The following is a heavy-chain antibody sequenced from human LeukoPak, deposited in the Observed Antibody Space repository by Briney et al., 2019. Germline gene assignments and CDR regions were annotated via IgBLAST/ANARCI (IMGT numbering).Heavy chain of an antibody. CDR2: ISYDGSNK. CDR1: GFTFSTYA. J-gene: IGHJ4*02. CDR3: ARVTSLPGTLNDY. D-gene: IGHD1-1*01. Sequence: GGSLRLSCAASGFTFSTYAMHWVRQAPGKGLEWVAVISYDGSNKYYADSVKGRLTTSRDNSKNTLYLQMNSLRAEDTAVYYCARVTSLPGTLNDYWGQGTLVTVSS. V-gene: IGHV3-30-3*01.